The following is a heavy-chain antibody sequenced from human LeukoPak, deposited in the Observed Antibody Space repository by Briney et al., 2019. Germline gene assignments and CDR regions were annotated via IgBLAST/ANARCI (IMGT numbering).Heavy chain of an antibody. Sequence: ASVKVSCKASGXTFSSYAISWVRQAPXXXXEWMGRIIPILGIANYAQKFQGRVTITADKSTSTAYMELSSLRSEDTAVYYCARAVENWFDPWGQGTLVTVSS. CDR2: IIPILGIA. J-gene: IGHJ5*02. V-gene: IGHV1-69*04. CDR1: GXTFSSYA. D-gene: IGHD4-23*01. CDR3: ARAVENWFDP.